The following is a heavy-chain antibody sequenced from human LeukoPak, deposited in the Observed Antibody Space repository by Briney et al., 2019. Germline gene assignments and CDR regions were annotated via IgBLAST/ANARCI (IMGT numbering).Heavy chain of an antibody. CDR1: GFSFSTNA. Sequence: GGSLRLSCAASGFSFSTNAMHWVRQAPGKGLEWVAVISNDGSNENYADSVKGRFTISRDNSKNTLYSQMNSLRAEDTAVYYCAKDRKVGVAVAGMGNIWGQGTMVTVSS. D-gene: IGHD6-19*01. V-gene: IGHV3-30*18. J-gene: IGHJ3*02. CDR3: AKDRKVGVAVAGMGNI. CDR2: ISNDGSNE.